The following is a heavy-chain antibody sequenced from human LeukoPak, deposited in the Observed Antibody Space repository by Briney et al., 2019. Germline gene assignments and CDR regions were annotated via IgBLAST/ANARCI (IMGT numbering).Heavy chain of an antibody. CDR3: ARDRYYYDSSGYYQLDY. CDR2: IHTSGST. D-gene: IGHD3-22*01. V-gene: IGHV4-4*07. CDR1: GGATSSYY. Sequence: SETLSLTCTASGGATSSYYWSWIRQPAGKGLEWIGHIHTSGSTNYNPSLKSRVTMSVDTSKNQFSLKLSSVTAADTAVYYCARDRYYYDSSGYYQLDYWGQGTLVTVSS. J-gene: IGHJ4*02.